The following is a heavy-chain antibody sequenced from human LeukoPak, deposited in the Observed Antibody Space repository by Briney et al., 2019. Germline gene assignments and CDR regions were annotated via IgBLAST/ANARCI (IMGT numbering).Heavy chain of an antibody. CDR3: ASPVGATSTQFDY. J-gene: IGHJ4*02. V-gene: IGHV1-24*01. Sequence: ASVKVSCKVSGNTLTEFSIHWVRQAPGKGLEWMGGFDPESAKTIYAQNFQGRLTMTEDTSTDTAYMELSSLRSEDTAVYYCASPVGATSTQFDYWGQGTLVTVSS. D-gene: IGHD1-26*01. CDR2: FDPESAKT. CDR1: GNTLTEFS.